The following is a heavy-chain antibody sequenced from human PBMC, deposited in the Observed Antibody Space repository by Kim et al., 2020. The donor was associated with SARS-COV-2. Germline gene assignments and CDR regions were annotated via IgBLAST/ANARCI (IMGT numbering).Heavy chain of an antibody. CDR2: IYYSGST. D-gene: IGHD3-10*01. J-gene: IGHJ5*02. CDR1: GGSISSSSYY. Sequence: SETLSLTCTVSGGSISSSSYYWGWIRQPPGKGLEWIGSIYYSGSTYYNPSLKSRVTISVDTSKNQFSLKLSSVTAADTAVYYCAIPSAGRFGELAGWFDPWGQGTLVTVSS. CDR3: AIPSAGRFGELAGWFDP. V-gene: IGHV4-39*01.